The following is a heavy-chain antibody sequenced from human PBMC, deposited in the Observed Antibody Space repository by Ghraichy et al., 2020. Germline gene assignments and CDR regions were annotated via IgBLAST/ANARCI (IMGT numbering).Heavy chain of an antibody. D-gene: IGHD3-10*01. Sequence: GSLSLTCTVSGGSISSYYWSWIRQPPGKGLEWIGYIYTSGSTNYNPSLKSRVTISVDTSKNQFSLKMSSVTAADTAVYYCASLVTYYYGSGSYWGPLNSPAAFDIWGQRTMFTVSS. J-gene: IGHJ3*02. V-gene: IGHV4-4*09. CDR3: ASLVTYYYGSGSYWGPLNSPAAFDI. CDR2: IYTSGST. CDR1: GGSISSYY.